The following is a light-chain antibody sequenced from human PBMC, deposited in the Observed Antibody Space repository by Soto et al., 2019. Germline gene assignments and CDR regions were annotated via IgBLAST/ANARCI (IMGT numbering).Light chain of an antibody. Sequence: DIQMTQSPSTLSASVGDRVTITCRASQSISSWLAWYQQKPGKAPKLLIYKASSLESGVPSRFSGSGSGTEFTLTSSSLHADDFATYYCQQYNSYRTFGQGTKVEIK. CDR3: QQYNSYRT. CDR1: QSISSW. V-gene: IGKV1-5*03. J-gene: IGKJ1*01. CDR2: KAS.